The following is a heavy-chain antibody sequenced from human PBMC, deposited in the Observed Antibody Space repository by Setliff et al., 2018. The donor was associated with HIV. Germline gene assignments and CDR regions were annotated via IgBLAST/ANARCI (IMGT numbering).Heavy chain of an antibody. CDR3: ARPNYYDSSGSFDY. D-gene: IGHD3-22*01. CDR1: GYSFTTYW. Sequence: GESLKISCKGSGYSFTTYWIGWVRQTPGKGLEWVSYISSSGTTIYYADSVKGRFTISRDNAKNSLYLQMNSLRAEDTAVYYCARPNYYDSSGSFDYWGQGTLVTVSS. V-gene: IGHV3-48*04. J-gene: IGHJ4*02. CDR2: ISSSGTTI.